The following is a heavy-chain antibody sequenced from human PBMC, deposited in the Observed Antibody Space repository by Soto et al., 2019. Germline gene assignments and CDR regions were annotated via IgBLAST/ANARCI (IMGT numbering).Heavy chain of an antibody. Sequence: RLSCAVSGFTVSSNYMSWVRQAPGKGLEWVSVLYSGGSSYYADSVKGRFTVSRDNSKNTLYLQMNSLRAEDSATYYCARDYYYGSGIYGMDAWGQGTTVTVSS. J-gene: IGHJ6*02. CDR2: LYSGGSS. CDR3: ARDYYYGSGIYGMDA. D-gene: IGHD3-10*01. V-gene: IGHV3-53*01. CDR1: GFTVSSNY.